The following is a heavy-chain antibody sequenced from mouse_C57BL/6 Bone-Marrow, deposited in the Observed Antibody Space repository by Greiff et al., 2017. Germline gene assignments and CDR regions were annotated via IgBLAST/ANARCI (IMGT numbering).Heavy chain of an antibody. CDR2: IDPENGDT. J-gene: IGHJ2*01. CDR1: GFNIKDDY. D-gene: IGHD1-1*01. V-gene: IGHV14-4*01. Sequence: VQLQQSGAELVRPGASVKLSCTASGFNIKDDYMHWVKQRPEQGLEWIGWIDPENGDTEYASKFQGKATITADTSSNTAYLQLSSLTSEDTAVYYCTTHYYCGSSAFDYWGQGTTLTVSS. CDR3: TTHYYCGSSAFDY.